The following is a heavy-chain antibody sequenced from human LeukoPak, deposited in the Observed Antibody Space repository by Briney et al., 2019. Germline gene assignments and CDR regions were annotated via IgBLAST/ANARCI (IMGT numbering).Heavy chain of an antibody. D-gene: IGHD4-17*01. CDR2: IYSGGST. Sequence: GGSLRLSCAASGFTVSSSHMSWVRQAPGKGLEWVSVIYSGGSTYYADSVKGRFTISRDNSKNTLYLQMNSLRAEDTAVYYCASGSDDYGDYFDAFDIWGQGTMVTVSS. CDR3: ASGSDDYGDYFDAFDI. J-gene: IGHJ3*02. V-gene: IGHV3-53*01. CDR1: GFTVSSSH.